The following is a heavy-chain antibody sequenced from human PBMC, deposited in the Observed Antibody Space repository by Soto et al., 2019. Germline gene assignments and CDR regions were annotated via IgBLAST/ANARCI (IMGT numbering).Heavy chain of an antibody. D-gene: IGHD2-15*01. J-gene: IGHJ3*02. CDR3: AKPQIKEDIVVVVAATPRGDAFDI. CDR1: GFTFSSYA. V-gene: IGHV3-23*01. CDR2: ISGSGGST. Sequence: GESLKISCAASGFTFSSYAMSWVRQAPGKGLEWVSAISGSGGSTYYADSVKGRFTISRDNSKNTLYLQMNSLRAEDTAVYYCAKPQIKEDIVVVVAATPRGDAFDIWGQGTMVTVSS.